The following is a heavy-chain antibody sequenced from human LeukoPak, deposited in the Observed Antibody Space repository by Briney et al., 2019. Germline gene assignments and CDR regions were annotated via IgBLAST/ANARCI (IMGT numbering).Heavy chain of an antibody. CDR1: GFTFSSYA. CDR3: ARDDGDSSGYYYGQDY. V-gene: IGHV3-30-3*01. Sequence: GRSLRLSCAASGFTFSSYAMHWVRQAPGKGLEWVAAISYDGSNKYYADSVKGRFTISRDNSKNTLYLQMNSLRAEDTAVYYCARDDGDSSGYYYGQDYWGQGTLVTVSS. J-gene: IGHJ4*02. CDR2: ISYDGSNK. D-gene: IGHD3-22*01.